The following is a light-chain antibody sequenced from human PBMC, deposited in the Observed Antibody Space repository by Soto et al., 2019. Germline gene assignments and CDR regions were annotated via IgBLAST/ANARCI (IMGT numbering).Light chain of an antibody. V-gene: IGKV3-20*01. CDR3: QQYGSSRWT. CDR1: QSVSSSY. CDR2: GAS. Sequence: EIVLTQSPGTLSLSPGERATLSCRASQSVSSSYLAWYQQNRGQAPRLRIYGASSRAPGIPDRFGGSGSGTAFTRTISRREPEDFAVYYCQQYGSSRWTFGQGTKVEIK. J-gene: IGKJ1*01.